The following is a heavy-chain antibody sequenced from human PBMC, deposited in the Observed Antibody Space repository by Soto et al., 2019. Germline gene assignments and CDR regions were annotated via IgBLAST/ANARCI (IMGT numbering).Heavy chain of an antibody. CDR3: SSLTN. D-gene: IGHD3-9*01. V-gene: IGHV3-74*01. J-gene: IGHJ4*02. CDR2: INSDGSSI. Sequence: PGGSLRLSCAASGFTFSSYWMHWVRQAPGKGLVWVSRINSDGSSISYADSVKGRFTISRDNARNMVYLQMNSLRAEDTAVYYCSSLTNWGRGTLVTVSS. CDR1: GFTFSSYW.